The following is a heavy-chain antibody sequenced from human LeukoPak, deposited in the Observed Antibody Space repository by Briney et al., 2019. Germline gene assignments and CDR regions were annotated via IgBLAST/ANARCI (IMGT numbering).Heavy chain of an antibody. Sequence: PSQTLSLTCTVSGGSISSGGYHWSWIRQHPGKGLEWIGYIYYSGSTYYNPSLKSRVTISVDTSKNQFSLKLSSVTAADTAVYYCARCGIAAAGDYFDYWGQGTLVTVSS. V-gene: IGHV4-31*03. D-gene: IGHD6-13*01. CDR2: IYYSGST. CDR3: ARCGIAAAGDYFDY. J-gene: IGHJ4*02. CDR1: GGSISSGGYH.